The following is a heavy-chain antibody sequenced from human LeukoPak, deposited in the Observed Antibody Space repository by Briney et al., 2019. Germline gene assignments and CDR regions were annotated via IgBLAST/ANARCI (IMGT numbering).Heavy chain of an antibody. Sequence: PGGSLRLSCAASGFTFSSYGMHWVRQAPGKGLEWVAVICYDGSNKYYADSVKGRFTISRDNSKNTLYLQMNSLRAEDTAVYYCARTYYYDSSGYREDWFDPWGQGTLVTVSS. CDR2: ICYDGSNK. D-gene: IGHD3-22*01. CDR3: ARTYYYDSSGYREDWFDP. J-gene: IGHJ5*02. V-gene: IGHV3-33*01. CDR1: GFTFSSYG.